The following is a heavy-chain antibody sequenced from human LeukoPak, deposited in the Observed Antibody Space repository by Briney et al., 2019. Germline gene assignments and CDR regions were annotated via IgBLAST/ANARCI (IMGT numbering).Heavy chain of an antibody. CDR3: ARRDYGDYRWFDP. CDR2: MNPNSGNT. Sequence: ASVKVSCKASGYTFTSYAVNWVRQAPGQGLEWMGWMNPNSGNTGYAQKFQGRVTITADKSTSTAYMELSSLRSEDTAVYYCARRDYGDYRWFDPWGQGTLVTVSS. CDR1: GYTFTSYA. V-gene: IGHV1-8*03. J-gene: IGHJ5*02. D-gene: IGHD4-17*01.